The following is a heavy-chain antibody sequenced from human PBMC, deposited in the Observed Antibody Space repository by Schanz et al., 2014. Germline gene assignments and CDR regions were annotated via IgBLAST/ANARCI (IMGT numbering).Heavy chain of an antibody. CDR1: GFKFSIYA. CDR3: SRGIVGGLDF. J-gene: IGHJ4*02. D-gene: IGHD3-16*01. CDR2: INSRNEV. V-gene: IGHV3-21*01. Sequence: VQLVDSGGGVVQPGRSLRLSCAASGFKFSIYAMHWVRQAPGKGLEWVSVINSRNEVFSIDSVRGRFTIFRDNPKKSAYLQMNSLRADDTAVYYCSRGIVGGLDFWGQGTQVIVSS.